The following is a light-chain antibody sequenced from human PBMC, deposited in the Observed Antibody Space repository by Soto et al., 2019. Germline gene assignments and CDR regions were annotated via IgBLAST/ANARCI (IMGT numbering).Light chain of an antibody. CDR2: DAS. V-gene: IGKV3-11*01. CDR3: QQYGSSRLT. Sequence: EVVLTQSPATLSLSPGERATLSCRASESVNNYLAWYQQKPGQAPRLLIYDASNRATGIPARFSGSGSGTDFTLTISSLEPEDFAVYYCQQYGSSRLTFGGGTKVEIK. J-gene: IGKJ4*01. CDR1: ESVNNY.